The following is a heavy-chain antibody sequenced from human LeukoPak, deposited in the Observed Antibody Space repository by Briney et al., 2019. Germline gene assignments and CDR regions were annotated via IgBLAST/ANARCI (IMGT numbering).Heavy chain of an antibody. J-gene: IGHJ5*02. Sequence: PSETLSPTCTVSGGSISSYYWRWIRQPPGKGLEGIGYIYYSGSTNYNPSLKSRVTISVDTSKNQFSLKLSSVTAADTAVYYCARGEGITGTNAWFDPWGQGTLVTVSS. CDR2: IYYSGST. CDR3: ARGEGITGTNAWFDP. V-gene: IGHV4-59*01. CDR1: GGSISSYY. D-gene: IGHD1-7*01.